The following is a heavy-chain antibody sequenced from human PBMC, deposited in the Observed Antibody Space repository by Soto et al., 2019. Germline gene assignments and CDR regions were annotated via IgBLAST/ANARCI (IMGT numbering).Heavy chain of an antibody. CDR3: GRERDGSSWSSAEYLQH. V-gene: IGHV1-18*01. Sequence: GASVKVSCKASGYTFTTYGIHWVRQAPGQGLEWMGWISGYNGNTNYAQKFQGRVTMTTDTSTTTAYMDLRSLRSDDTAVYYCGRERDGSSWSSAEYLQHWAQGTLVTVSS. CDR2: ISGYNGNT. D-gene: IGHD6-13*01. J-gene: IGHJ1*01. CDR1: GYTFTTYG.